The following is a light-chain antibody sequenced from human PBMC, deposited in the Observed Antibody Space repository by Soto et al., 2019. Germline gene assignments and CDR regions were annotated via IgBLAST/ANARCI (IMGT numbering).Light chain of an antibody. Sequence: QSALTQPASVSGSPGQSITISCTGTSSDLGAHNYVSWYQQHPGKAPKLMIYEVTSRPSGVSSRFSGSKSGNTASLTISGLQAEDEADYYCSSYTSSSTLEVFGTGTKVTVL. V-gene: IGLV2-14*01. CDR1: SSDLGAHNY. J-gene: IGLJ1*01. CDR2: EVT. CDR3: SSYTSSSTLEV.